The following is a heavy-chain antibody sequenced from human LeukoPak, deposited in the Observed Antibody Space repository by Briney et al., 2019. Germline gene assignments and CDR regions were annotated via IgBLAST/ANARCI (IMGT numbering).Heavy chain of an antibody. D-gene: IGHD3-22*01. CDR2: IYHSGST. V-gene: IGHV4-30-2*01. J-gene: IGHJ4*02. Sequence: PSQTLSLTCTVSGGSVNSGVYSWTWIRQPPGKGLEWIGYIYHSGSTYYSPSLKSRVAVSMDRSKNQFSLELTSVTAADTAVYYCARTGDYFDSRGHFESWGQGTLVTVSS. CDR3: ARTGDYFDSRGHFES. CDR1: GGSVNSGVYS.